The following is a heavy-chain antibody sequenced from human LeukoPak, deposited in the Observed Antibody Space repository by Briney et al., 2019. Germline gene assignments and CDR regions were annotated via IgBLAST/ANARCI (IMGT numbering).Heavy chain of an antibody. CDR1: GGSISSYY. J-gene: IGHJ6*03. Sequence: TSETLSLTCTVSGGSISSYYWSWIRQPPGKGLEWIGYIYYSGSTNYNPSLKSRVTISLDTSKNQFSLKLSSVTAADTAVYYCARTVTTDYRSYYYYMDVWGKGTTVTVSS. D-gene: IGHD4-17*01. V-gene: IGHV4-59*12. CDR2: IYYSGST. CDR3: ARTVTTDYRSYYYYMDV.